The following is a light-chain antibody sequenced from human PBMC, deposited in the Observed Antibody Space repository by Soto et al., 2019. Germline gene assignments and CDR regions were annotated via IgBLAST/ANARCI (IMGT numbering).Light chain of an antibody. Sequence: DIQMTQSPSTLSASVGDRVTITCRASQDIGGWLAWYQQNPGKAPKLLIYDASSLESGVPSRFSGRASGTEFTLTISSLQPDDFATYYCQQYNSYWTFGQGTKVEIK. J-gene: IGKJ1*01. CDR2: DAS. CDR3: QQYNSYWT. V-gene: IGKV1-5*01. CDR1: QDIGGW.